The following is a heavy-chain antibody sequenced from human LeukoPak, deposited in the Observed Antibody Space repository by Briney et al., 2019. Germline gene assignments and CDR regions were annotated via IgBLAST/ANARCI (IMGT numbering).Heavy chain of an antibody. CDR2: IYTSGST. CDR3: ATTNYCSSTSCSPKYYYHGMDV. CDR1: GGSISSYY. Sequence: SETLSLTCTVSGGSISSYYWSWIRQPAGKGLEWIGRIYTSGSTNYNPSLKSRVTMSVDTSKNQFSLKLSSVTAADTAVYYCATTNYCSSTSCSPKYYYHGMDVWGQGTTVTVSS. J-gene: IGHJ6*02. D-gene: IGHD2-2*01. V-gene: IGHV4-4*07.